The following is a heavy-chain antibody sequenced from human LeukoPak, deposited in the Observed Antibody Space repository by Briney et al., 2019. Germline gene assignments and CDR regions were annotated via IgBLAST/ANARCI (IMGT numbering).Heavy chain of an antibody. D-gene: IGHD1-1*01. CDR3: VRNVGSGFDY. CDR1: GYTFTSYY. V-gene: IGHV1-46*01. J-gene: IGHJ4*02. CDR2: INPSGGST. Sequence: ASVKVSCKASGYTFTSYYMHWVRQAPGQGLEWMGMINPSGGSTSFAQKFQGRVTMTSDTSTSITHMELSSLRSEDTAVYYCVRNVGSGFDYWGQGTLVTVSS.